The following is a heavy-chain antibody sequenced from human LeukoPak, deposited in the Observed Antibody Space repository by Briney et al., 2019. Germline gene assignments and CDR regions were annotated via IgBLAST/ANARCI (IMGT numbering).Heavy chain of an antibody. V-gene: IGHV1-18*01. CDR1: GYTFTTYD. CDR3: ARVGTGTRSFDS. CDR2: ISAYNGYT. J-gene: IGHJ4*02. Sequence: GASVKVSCKTSGYTFTTYDINWVRQTPGQGRESMGRISAYNGYTNYGQKLQGRVTMTTDTSTNTAYMELRSLRYDDTAMYYCARVGTGTRSFDSWGQGTLVTVSS. D-gene: IGHD1/OR15-1a*01.